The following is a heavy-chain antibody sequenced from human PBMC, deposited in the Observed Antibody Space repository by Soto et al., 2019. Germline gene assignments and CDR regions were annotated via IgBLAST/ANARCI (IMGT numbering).Heavy chain of an antibody. CDR1: GFTFSSYA. CDR3: ARDTYSSSSSLELDNQYYYYGMDV. D-gene: IGHD6-6*01. J-gene: IGHJ6*02. V-gene: IGHV3-30-3*01. CDR2: ISYDGSNK. Sequence: GGSLRLSCAASGFTFSSYAMHWVRQAPGKGLEWVAVISYDGSNKYYADSVKGRFTISRDNSKNTLDLQMNSLRAEDTAVYYCARDTYSSSSSLELDNQYYYYGMDVWGQGTTVTVSS.